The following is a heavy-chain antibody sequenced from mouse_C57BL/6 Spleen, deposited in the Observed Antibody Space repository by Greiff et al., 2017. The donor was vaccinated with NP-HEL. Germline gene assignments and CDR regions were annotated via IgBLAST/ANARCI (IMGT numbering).Heavy chain of an antibody. V-gene: IGHV1-66*01. Sequence: QVQLQQSGPELVKPGASVKISCKASGYSFTSYYIHWVKQRPGQGLEWIGWLYPGSGNTKYNEKFKGKATLTADTSSSTAYMQLSSLTSEDSAVYYCAREGTTGWFAYWGQGTLVTVSA. J-gene: IGHJ3*01. D-gene: IGHD4-1*02. CDR2: LYPGSGNT. CDR3: AREGTTGWFAY. CDR1: GYSFTSYY.